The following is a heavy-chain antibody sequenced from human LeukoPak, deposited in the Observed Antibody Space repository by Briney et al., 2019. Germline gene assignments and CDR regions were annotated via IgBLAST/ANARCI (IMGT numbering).Heavy chain of an antibody. V-gene: IGHV4-34*01. Sequence: SETLSLTCAVYGGSFSGYYWSWIRQPPGKGLEWIGEINHSGSTNYNPSLKSRVTISADTSKNQFSLKLSSVTAADTAVYYCARAAVAATRHSPGRYYYYGMDVWGKGTTVTVSS. CDR3: ARAAVAATRHSPGRYYYYGMDV. D-gene: IGHD2-15*01. J-gene: IGHJ6*04. CDR2: INHSGST. CDR1: GGSFSGYY.